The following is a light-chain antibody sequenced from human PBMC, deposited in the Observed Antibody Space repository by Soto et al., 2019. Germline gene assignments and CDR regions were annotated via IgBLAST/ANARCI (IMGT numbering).Light chain of an antibody. CDR2: DAS. V-gene: IGKV1-5*01. CDR3: QQYYRYFT. CDR1: QSISRW. Sequence: DIQMTQSPSTLSASVGDRVTITCWASQSISRWVAWYQQKPGKAPKLLIYDASSLEGVVPSRFSGSGSGTEFTLTISSLQPDDFATYYCQQYYRYFTFGPGTKVDIK. J-gene: IGKJ3*01.